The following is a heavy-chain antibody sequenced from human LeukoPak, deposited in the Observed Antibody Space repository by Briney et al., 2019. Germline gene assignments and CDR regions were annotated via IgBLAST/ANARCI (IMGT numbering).Heavy chain of an antibody. V-gene: IGHV1-69*05. Sequence: SVKVSCKASGGTFSNYAISWVRQAPGQGLEWMGGIIPMFDTPIYAQKLQGRVTMTTDTSTSTAYMELRSLRSDDTAVYYCARVGIVGATWVDYWGQGTLVTVSS. D-gene: IGHD1-26*01. CDR1: GGTFSNYA. CDR2: IIPMFDTP. CDR3: ARVGIVGATWVDY. J-gene: IGHJ4*02.